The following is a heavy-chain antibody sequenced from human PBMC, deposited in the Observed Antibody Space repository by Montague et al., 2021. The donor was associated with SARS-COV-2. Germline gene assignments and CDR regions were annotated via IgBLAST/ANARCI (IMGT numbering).Heavy chain of an antibody. CDR1: GGSFSDYY. J-gene: IGHJ4*02. CDR2: INHRGTS. Sequence: SETLSLTCAVYGGSFSDYYWSWIRQPPGKGLEWIAEINHRGTSNYNPSLKSRVSISVDTSKNHFSLYLGSVTAADTAVYYCARGRQHFNMIVVVMTGGEYYFDYWGQGTLVTVSS. D-gene: IGHD3-22*01. V-gene: IGHV4-34*01. CDR3: ARGRQHFNMIVVVMTGGEYYFDY.